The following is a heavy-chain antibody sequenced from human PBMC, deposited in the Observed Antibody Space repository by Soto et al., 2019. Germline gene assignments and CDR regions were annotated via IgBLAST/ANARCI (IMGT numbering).Heavy chain of an antibody. CDR1: GFTFSSYA. D-gene: IGHD3-9*01. CDR3: AKNYDILTGYYTHYFDY. CDR2: ISGSGGST. V-gene: IGHV3-23*01. Sequence: GSLRLSCAASGFTFSSYAMSWVRQAPGKGLEWVSAISGSGGSTYYADSVKGRFTISRDNSKNTLYLQMNSLRAEDTAVYYCAKNYDILTGYYTHYFDYWGQGTLVTVSS. J-gene: IGHJ4*02.